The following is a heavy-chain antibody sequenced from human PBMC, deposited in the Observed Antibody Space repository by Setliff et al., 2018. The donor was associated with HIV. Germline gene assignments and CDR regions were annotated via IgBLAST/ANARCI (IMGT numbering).Heavy chain of an antibody. CDR3: VRDDYGYNGKGFDY. CDR1: GGSIIDSRYF. V-gene: IGHV4-39*02. J-gene: IGHJ4*02. D-gene: IGHD4-17*01. Sequence: SETLSLTCTVSGGSIIDSRYFWGWIRQPPGKGLEWIGSVYYSGITYYSSSLKSRVTVSVDTSRIQFSLKLTSVTAADTAVYKCVRDDYGYNGKGFDYWGPGTLVTVSS. CDR2: VYYSGIT.